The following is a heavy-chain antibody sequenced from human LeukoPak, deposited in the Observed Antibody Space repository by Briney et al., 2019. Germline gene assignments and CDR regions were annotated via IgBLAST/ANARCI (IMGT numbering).Heavy chain of an antibody. CDR1: GFPISSDKY. Sequence: PSEPLSLTCAVSGFPISSDKYWGWIRQPPGTGLEGIGSIYHTGSTYYNPSLKSRVTISVDTSKNQFSLKLNSVTAADTAVYYCARLSYYYYYMDVWGRGTTVTVSS. CDR2: IYHTGST. CDR3: ARLSYYYYYMDV. D-gene: IGHD3-10*01. J-gene: IGHJ6*03. V-gene: IGHV4-38-2*01.